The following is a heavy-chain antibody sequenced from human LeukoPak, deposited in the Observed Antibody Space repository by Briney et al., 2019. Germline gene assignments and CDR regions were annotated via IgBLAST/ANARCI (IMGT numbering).Heavy chain of an antibody. J-gene: IGHJ6*02. Sequence: SETLSLTCAVYGGSFSDYYWSWIRQPPGKGLEWIGEINHSGSTNYNPSLKSRVTISVDTSKNQFSLKLSSVTAADTAVYYCARGAVRHYYYYYGMDVWGQGTTVTVSS. CDR2: INHSGST. CDR1: GGSFSDYY. D-gene: IGHD3-10*01. V-gene: IGHV4-34*01. CDR3: ARGAVRHYYYYYGMDV.